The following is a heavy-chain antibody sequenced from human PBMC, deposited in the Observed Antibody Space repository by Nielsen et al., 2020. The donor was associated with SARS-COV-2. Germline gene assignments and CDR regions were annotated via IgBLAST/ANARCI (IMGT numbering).Heavy chain of an antibody. J-gene: IGHJ4*02. CDR3: TRGDTRLQRDDSLDY. D-gene: IGHD5-24*01. V-gene: IGHV3-48*01. Sequence: GESLKISCAASGFTFSSYSMNWVRQAPGKGLEWVSYISSSSSTIYYADSVKGRFTISRDNAKNSLYLQMNSLRAEDTALYYCTRGDTRLQRDDSLDYWGQGTLVTVSS. CDR1: GFTFSSYS. CDR2: ISSSSSTI.